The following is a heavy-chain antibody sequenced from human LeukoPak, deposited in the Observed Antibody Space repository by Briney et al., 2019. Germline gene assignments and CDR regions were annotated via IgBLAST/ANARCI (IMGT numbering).Heavy chain of an antibody. Sequence: PSETLSLTCTVSDDSITIYYWTWIRQPPGKGLEWIGYIDHTGSTNYNPSLNSRVTISRDTSKNHFSLELTSATAADTAVYFCARGRVSSNTWYNTYYYYFYMDVWGKGTTVTVSS. CDR3: ARGRVSSNTWYNTYYYYFYMDV. D-gene: IGHD1-1*01. J-gene: IGHJ6*03. CDR1: DDSITIYY. V-gene: IGHV4-59*01. CDR2: IDHTGST.